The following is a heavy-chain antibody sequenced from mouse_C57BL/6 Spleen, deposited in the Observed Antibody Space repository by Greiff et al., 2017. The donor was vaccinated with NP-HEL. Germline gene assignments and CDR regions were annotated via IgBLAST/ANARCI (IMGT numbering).Heavy chain of an antibody. V-gene: IGHV1-26*01. CDR2: INPNNGGT. Sequence: VQLQQSGPELVKPGASVKISCKASGYTFTDYYMNWVKQSHGKSLEWIGDINPNNGGTSYNQKFKGKATLTVDKSSSTAYMELRSLTSEDSAVYYCASGDTGFLFAYWGQGTLVTVSA. CDR1: GYTFTDYY. CDR3: ASGDTGFLFAY. D-gene: IGHD3-2*02. J-gene: IGHJ3*01.